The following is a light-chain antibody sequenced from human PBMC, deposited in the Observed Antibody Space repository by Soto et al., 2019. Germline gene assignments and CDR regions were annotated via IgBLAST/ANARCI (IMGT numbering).Light chain of an antibody. Sequence: QSALTQPASVSGSPGQSITISCTGTNSDIGRYNVVSWYQQLPGKAPKLIIYKFSERPSGISDRFSGSKSGSTASLTISGLQDEDEADYYCCSYVGSSLLVFGGGTKLTVL. CDR3: CSYVGSSLLV. V-gene: IGLV2-23*02. CDR2: KFS. CDR1: NSDIGRYNV. J-gene: IGLJ2*01.